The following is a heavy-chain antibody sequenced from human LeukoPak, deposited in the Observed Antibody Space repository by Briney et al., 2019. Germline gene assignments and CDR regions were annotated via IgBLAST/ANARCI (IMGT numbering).Heavy chain of an antibody. CDR3: ARYVGDYDFWSGYYWPYYYYGMDV. CDR1: GGSISSSNW. J-gene: IGHJ6*02. CDR2: IYHSGST. V-gene: IGHV4-4*02. D-gene: IGHD3-3*01. Sequence: SETLSLTCAASGGSISSSNWWSWVRQPPGKGLGWIGEIYHSGSTNYNPSLKSRVTISVDKSKNQFSLKLSSVTAADTAVYYCARYVGDYDFWSGYYWPYYYYGMDVWGQGTTVTVSS.